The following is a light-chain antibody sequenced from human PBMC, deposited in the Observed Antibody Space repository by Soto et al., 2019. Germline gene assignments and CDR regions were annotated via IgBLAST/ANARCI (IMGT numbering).Light chain of an antibody. J-gene: IGKJ2*01. CDR2: WAS. V-gene: IGKV4-1*01. Sequence: DIVMTQSPDSLAVSLGERATINCKSSQSVLYSSSNKNYLAWYQQKPGQPPNLLIYWASTRESGVPDRFSGRGSGPDFTLTISSLQAEDVAVYYCQQYYTTPLTFGQGTKLEIK. CDR1: QSVLYSSSNKNY. CDR3: QQYYTTPLT.